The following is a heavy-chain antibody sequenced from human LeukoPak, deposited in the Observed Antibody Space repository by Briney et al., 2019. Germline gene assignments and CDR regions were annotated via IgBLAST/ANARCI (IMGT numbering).Heavy chain of an antibody. V-gene: IGHV3-48*03. Sequence: GGSLRLSCAASGFNFSNYEMNWVRQAPGKGLEWVSYISGSGSTIYYADSVKGRFTISRDNAKNTLYLQMNSLRAEDTAVYYCAKGFLLPNWFDPWGQGTLVTVSS. D-gene: IGHD2-15*01. CDR3: AKGFLLPNWFDP. J-gene: IGHJ5*02. CDR2: ISGSGSTI. CDR1: GFNFSNYE.